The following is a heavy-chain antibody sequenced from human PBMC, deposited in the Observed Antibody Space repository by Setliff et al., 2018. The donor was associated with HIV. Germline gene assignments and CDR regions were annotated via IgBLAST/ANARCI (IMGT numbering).Heavy chain of an antibody. CDR3: AKSLLVAGNDY. CDR1: GFTFSSNA. J-gene: IGHJ4*02. D-gene: IGHD2-8*02. V-gene: IGHV3-23*01. Sequence: PGGSLRLSCEASGFTFSSNAMSWVRQAPGKGLEWVSAISSGGEITFYADSVKGRFTISRDNSKNTLYLQMISLRADDTAVYYCAKSLLVAGNDYWGQGTLVTVSS. CDR2: ISSGGEIT.